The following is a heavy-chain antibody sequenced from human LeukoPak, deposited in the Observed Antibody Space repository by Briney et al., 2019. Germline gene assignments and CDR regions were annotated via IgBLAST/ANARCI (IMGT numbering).Heavy chain of an antibody. CDR1: GGSFSGYY. Sequence: SETLSLTCAVYGGSFSGYYWSWIRQPPGKGLEWIGEINHSGSTNYNPSLKSRVTISVDTSKNQFSLKLSSVTAADTAVYYCARALRYHYYYYGMDVWGQGTTVTVSS. CDR3: ARALRYHYYYYGMDV. CDR2: INHSGST. V-gene: IGHV4-34*01. J-gene: IGHJ6*02. D-gene: IGHD1-1*01.